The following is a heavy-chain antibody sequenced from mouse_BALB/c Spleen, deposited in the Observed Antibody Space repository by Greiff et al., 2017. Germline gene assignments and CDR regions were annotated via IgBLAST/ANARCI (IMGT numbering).Heavy chain of an antibody. V-gene: IGHV1-54*01. D-gene: IGHD1-2*01. J-gene: IGHJ4*01. CDR3: AREGGYLYYYAMDY. CDR2: INPGSGGT. CDR1: GYAFTNYL. Sequence: QVQLQQPGAELVRPGTSVKVSCKASGYAFTNYLIEWVKQRPGQGLEWIGVINPGSGGTNYNEKFKGKATLTADKSSSTAYMQLSSLTSDDSAVYFCAREGGYLYYYAMDYWGQGTSVTVSS.